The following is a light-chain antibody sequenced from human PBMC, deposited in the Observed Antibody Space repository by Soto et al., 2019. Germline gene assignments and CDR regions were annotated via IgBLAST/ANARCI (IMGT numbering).Light chain of an antibody. CDR2: DVS. Sequence: QSVLTQPASVSGSPGQSITISCTGTSSDVGANNYVSWYQFHPGKALKLMVFDVSNRPSGVSNRFSGSKSGNTASLSISGLQAEDEADYYCCSFTRSTTRYVFGTGTKLTVL. J-gene: IGLJ1*01. CDR3: CSFTRSTTRYV. V-gene: IGLV2-14*03. CDR1: SSDVGANNY.